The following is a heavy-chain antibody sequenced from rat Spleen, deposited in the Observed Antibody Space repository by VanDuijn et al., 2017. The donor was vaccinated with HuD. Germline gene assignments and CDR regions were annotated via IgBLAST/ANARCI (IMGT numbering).Heavy chain of an antibody. D-gene: IGHD1-4*01. V-gene: IGHV5S10*01. Sequence: EVQLVESGGDLVQPGRSLKLSCAASGFIFSGYHMAWVRQAPKKGLEWVATIIYDGSRTYYRDSVKGRFTISRDNAKSTLYLQMDSLRSEDTATYYCATGRSGSIRVYPHYFDYWGQGVMVTVSS. J-gene: IGHJ2*01. CDR3: ATGRSGSIRVYPHYFDY. CDR2: IIYDGSRT. CDR1: GFIFSGYH.